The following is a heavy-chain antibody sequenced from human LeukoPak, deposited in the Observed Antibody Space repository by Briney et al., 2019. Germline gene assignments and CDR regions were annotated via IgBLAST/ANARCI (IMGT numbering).Heavy chain of an antibody. J-gene: IGHJ4*02. CDR1: GYSISSGYY. D-gene: IGHD6-19*01. V-gene: IGHV4-61*01. CDR3: ARVDSSGWYYFDY. Sequence: SETLSLTCTVSGYSISSGYYWGWIRQPPGKGLEWIGYIYYSGSTNYNPSLKSRVTISVDTSKNQFSLKLSSVTAADTAVYYCARVDSSGWYYFDYWGQGTLVTVSS. CDR2: IYYSGST.